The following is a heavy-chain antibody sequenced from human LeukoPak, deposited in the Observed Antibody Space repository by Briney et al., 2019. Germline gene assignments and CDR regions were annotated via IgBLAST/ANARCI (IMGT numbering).Heavy chain of an antibody. CDR1: GFTFNSYA. J-gene: IGHJ4*02. CDR3: AKSGLSVYSQVAY. V-gene: IGHV3-23*01. CDR2: ISGSGDST. Sequence: PGGSLRLSCAASGFTFNSYAMSWVRQAPGKGLERVSVISGSGDSTFYAASVKGRFTVSRDNSENTVYLQMNSLRAEDSALYYCAKSGLSVYSQVAYWGQGTLVTVSS. D-gene: IGHD3-9*01.